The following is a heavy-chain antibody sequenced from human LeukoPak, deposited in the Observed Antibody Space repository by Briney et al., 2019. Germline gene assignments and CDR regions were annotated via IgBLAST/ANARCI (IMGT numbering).Heavy chain of an antibody. CDR2: INHSGST. V-gene: IGHV4-34*01. J-gene: IGHJ4*02. CDR3: ARGGNSKDFDY. Sequence: SETMSLTCAVYGGSFSGCYWSWNRQPPGKGLEWIGEINHSGSTNYNPSLKSRVTISVDTSKNQFSLKLSSVTAADTAVYYCARGGNSKDFDYWGQGTLVTVSS. D-gene: IGHD4-23*01. CDR1: GGSFSGCY.